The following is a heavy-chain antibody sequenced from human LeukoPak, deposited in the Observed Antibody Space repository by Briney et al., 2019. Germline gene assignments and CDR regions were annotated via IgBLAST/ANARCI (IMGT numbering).Heavy chain of an antibody. J-gene: IGHJ4*02. V-gene: IGHV4-39*02. Sequence: SETLSLTSTVSGGSISSSSYYWGWIRQPPGKGLEWIGSIYYSGSTYYNPSLKSRVTISVDTSKNQFSLKLSSVTAADTAVYYCARDVVVIIPLYYFDYWGQGTLVTVSS. CDR1: GGSISSSSYY. D-gene: IGHD3-22*01. CDR3: ARDVVVIIPLYYFDY. CDR2: IYYSGST.